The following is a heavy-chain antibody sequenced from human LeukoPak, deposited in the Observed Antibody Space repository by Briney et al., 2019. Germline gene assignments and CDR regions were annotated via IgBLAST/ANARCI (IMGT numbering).Heavy chain of an antibody. CDR1: GFTFSSYW. J-gene: IGHJ4*02. CDR2: IKPDGSEK. Sequence: GGSLRLSCAASGFTFSSYWMAWVRQAAGKGLEWVANIKPDGSEKYYVDSVKGRFTISRDNAKNSLFLQMNSLRAEDTAVYYCARVYSSLWAPSFDYWGQGALVTVSS. CDR3: ARVYSSLWAPSFDY. D-gene: IGHD3-22*01. V-gene: IGHV3-7*05.